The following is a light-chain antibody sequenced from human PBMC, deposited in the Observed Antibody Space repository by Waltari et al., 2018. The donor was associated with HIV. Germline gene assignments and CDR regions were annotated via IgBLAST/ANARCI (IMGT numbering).Light chain of an antibody. V-gene: IGLV2-11*01. CDR1: SSDLGYFDY. CDR2: EVN. Sequence: QSALTQPRSVSGSPGQSVTISCTGTSSDLGYFDYFSWYQQYPGKAPQVIIYEVNQRPSGVPDRFTGSKSGITASLTISGLQGEDEADYYCCSYAGAYTYVFGTGTKVNVL. J-gene: IGLJ1*01. CDR3: CSYAGAYTYV.